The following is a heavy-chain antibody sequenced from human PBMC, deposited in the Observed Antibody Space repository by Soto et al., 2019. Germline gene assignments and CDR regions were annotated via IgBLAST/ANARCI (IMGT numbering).Heavy chain of an antibody. V-gene: IGHV3-21*01. J-gene: IGHJ4*02. Sequence: GGSLRLSCAASGFTFSSYSMNWVRQAPGKGLEWVSSISSSSHYIYYADSVKGRFIISRDNAKNSLYLQMNSLRAEDTAVFYCARGPIQNFDYWGQGTLVTVSS. D-gene: IGHD5-18*01. CDR2: ISSSSHYI. CDR3: ARGPIQNFDY. CDR1: GFTFSSYS.